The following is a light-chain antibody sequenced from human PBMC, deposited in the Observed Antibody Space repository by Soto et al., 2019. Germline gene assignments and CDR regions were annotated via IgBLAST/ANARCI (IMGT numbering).Light chain of an antibody. CDR3: CSYAGSYTWV. Sequence: QSALTQPRSVSGSPGQSVTISCTGTSSDVGGYNYVSWYRQHPGKAPKLMIYDVSKRPSGVPDRFSGSKSGNTPSLTISGLQAEDEADYYCCSYAGSYTWVFVTGTKVTVL. J-gene: IGLJ1*01. CDR1: SSDVGGYNY. V-gene: IGLV2-11*01. CDR2: DVS.